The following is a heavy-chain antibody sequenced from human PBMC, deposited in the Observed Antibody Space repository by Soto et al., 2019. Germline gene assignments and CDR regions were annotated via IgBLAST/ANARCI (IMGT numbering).Heavy chain of an antibody. CDR3: ARDRSSGWPFYYYYYGMDV. CDR1: GFTFSSYG. V-gene: IGHV3-33*01. D-gene: IGHD6-19*01. J-gene: IGHJ6*02. Sequence: PGGALRLACAASGFTFSSYGMHWVRQAPGKGLEWVAVIWYDGSNKYYADSVKGRFTISRDNAKNTLYLQMNSLRAEDTAVYYCARDRSSGWPFYYYYYGMDVWGQGTTVTVSS. CDR2: IWYDGSNK.